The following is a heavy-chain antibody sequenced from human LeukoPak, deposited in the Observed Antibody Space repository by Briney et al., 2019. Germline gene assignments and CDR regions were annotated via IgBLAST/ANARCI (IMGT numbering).Heavy chain of an antibody. V-gene: IGHV1-46*01. J-gene: IGHJ4*02. D-gene: IGHD1-1*01. CDR2: INPSGGST. CDR3: ATDDVTTGTKTALGY. Sequence: RASVKVSCKASGYTFTSYYMHWVRQAPGQGLEWMGIINPSGGSTSYAQKFQGRVTMTRDTSTSTAYMELSSLRSEDTAVYYCATDDVTTGTKTALGYWGQGTLVTVSS. CDR1: GYTFTSYY.